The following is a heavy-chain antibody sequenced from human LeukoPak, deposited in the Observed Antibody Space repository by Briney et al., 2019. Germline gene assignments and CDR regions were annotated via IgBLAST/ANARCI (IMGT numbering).Heavy chain of an antibody. CDR1: GYTFTDYY. D-gene: IGHD2-8*01. CDR3: ARGLGQCINGICP. Sequence: APVKLSCKASGYTFTDYYIHWVRQAPGHGLEWMGWINPNNGGTKYAQKIQGRVTVTRDTSISAAYMELSTLRSDDTAMYYCARGLGQCINGICPWGQGTLVTVSS. V-gene: IGHV1-2*02. J-gene: IGHJ5*02. CDR2: INPNNGGT.